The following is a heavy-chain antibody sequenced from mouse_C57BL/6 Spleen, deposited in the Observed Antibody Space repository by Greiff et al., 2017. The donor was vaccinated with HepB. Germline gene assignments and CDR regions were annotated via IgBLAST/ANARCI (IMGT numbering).Heavy chain of an antibody. Sequence: EVKLVESGGGLVKPGGSLKLSCAASGFTFSDYGMHWVRQAPEKGLEWVAYISSGSSTIYYADTVKGRFTISRDNAKNTLFLQMTSLRSEDTAMYYCARRDGSGFDYWGQGTTLTVSS. CDR1: GFTFSDYG. CDR3: ARRDGSGFDY. V-gene: IGHV5-17*01. CDR2: ISSGSSTI. J-gene: IGHJ2*01. D-gene: IGHD3-2*02.